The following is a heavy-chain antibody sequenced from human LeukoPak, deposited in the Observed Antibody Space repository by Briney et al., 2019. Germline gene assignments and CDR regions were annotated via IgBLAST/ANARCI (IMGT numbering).Heavy chain of an antibody. CDR3: ARSGKYCGGDCYPAEYFQH. V-gene: IGHV3-21*01. Sequence: GGSLRLSCAASGFTFSSYSMNWVRQAPGKGLEWVSSISSSSSYIYYADSVKGRFTISRDNAKNSLYLQMNSLRAEDTAVYYCARSGKYCGGDCYPAEYFQHWGPGTLVTVSS. J-gene: IGHJ1*01. CDR2: ISSSSSYI. D-gene: IGHD2-21*02. CDR1: GFTFSSYS.